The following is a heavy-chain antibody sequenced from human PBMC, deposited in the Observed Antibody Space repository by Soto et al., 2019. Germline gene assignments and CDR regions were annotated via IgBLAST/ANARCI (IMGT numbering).Heavy chain of an antibody. CDR3: ARVAY. CDR2: ISSGSSDT. Sequence: GGLLRLSCDASGFTFRLVSMNWVRQVPGKGLEWVASISSGSSDTWYADSVKGRFIISRDNAQNSLFLQMNTLRPEDTAMYYCARVAYWGPGTQVPVST. CDR1: GFTFRLVS. J-gene: IGHJ4*02. V-gene: IGHV3-21*01.